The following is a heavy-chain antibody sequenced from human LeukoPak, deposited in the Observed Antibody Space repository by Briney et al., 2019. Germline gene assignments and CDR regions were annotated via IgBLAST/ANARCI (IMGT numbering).Heavy chain of an antibody. Sequence: PGGSLRLSCAASGFTFSSYSMNWVRQAPGKGLEWVSYISSSNSYIYYADSVEGRFTISRDNAKNSLYLQMNSLRAEDTAVYYCAKSGYNRFDYWGQGTLVTVSS. CDR2: ISSSNSYI. CDR1: GFTFSSYS. CDR3: AKSGYNRFDY. J-gene: IGHJ4*02. D-gene: IGHD5-24*01. V-gene: IGHV3-21*04.